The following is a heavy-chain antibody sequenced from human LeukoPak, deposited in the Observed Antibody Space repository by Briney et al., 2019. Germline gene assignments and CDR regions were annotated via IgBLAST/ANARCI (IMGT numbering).Heavy chain of an antibody. D-gene: IGHD3-3*01. CDR2: ISAYNGNT. CDR3: ARDKSAHFDY. Sequence: ASVTVSCKASGYTFTSYGISWVRQAPGQGREWMGWISAYNGNTNYAQKLQGRVTMTTDTSTSTAYMEVRSLRSDDTAVYYCARDKSAHFDYWGQGTLVTVSS. CDR1: GYTFTSYG. V-gene: IGHV1-18*01. J-gene: IGHJ4*02.